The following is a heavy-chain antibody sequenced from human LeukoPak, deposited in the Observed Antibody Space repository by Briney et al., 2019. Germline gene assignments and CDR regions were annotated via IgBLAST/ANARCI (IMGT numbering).Heavy chain of an antibody. CDR3: AKDLHEIAADY. CDR1: GFTFSSYA. Sequence: GGSLRLSCAASGFTFSSYAMNWVRQAPGKGLEWVSYITNNGTTIYYADSVKGRFTISRDNAKNTVYLQMNSLRAEDTAVYYCAKDLHEIAADYWGQGTLVTVAS. V-gene: IGHV3-48*03. J-gene: IGHJ4*02. CDR2: ITNNGTTI. D-gene: IGHD2-21*01.